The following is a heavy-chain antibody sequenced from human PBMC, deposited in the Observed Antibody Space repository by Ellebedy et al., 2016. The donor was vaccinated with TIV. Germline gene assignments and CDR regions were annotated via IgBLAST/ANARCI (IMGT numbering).Heavy chain of an antibody. V-gene: IGHV3-48*01. Sequence: GGSLRLXXAASGFTFSSYSMNWVRQAPGKGLEWVSYISSSSSTIYYADSVKGRFTISRDNAKNSLYLQMNSLRAEDTAVYYCARDGSTVTTDYWGQGTLVTVSS. CDR3: ARDGSTVTTDY. CDR2: ISSSSSTI. J-gene: IGHJ4*02. D-gene: IGHD4-17*01. CDR1: GFTFSSYS.